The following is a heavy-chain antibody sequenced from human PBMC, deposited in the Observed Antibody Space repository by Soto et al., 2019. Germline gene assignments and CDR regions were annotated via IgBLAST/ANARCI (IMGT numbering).Heavy chain of an antibody. J-gene: IGHJ6*02. D-gene: IGHD6-13*01. CDR1: GFTFSSYS. Sequence: GGSLRLSCAASGFTFSSYSMNWVRQAPGKGLEWVSSISSSSSYIYYADSVKGRFTISRDNAKNSLYLQMNSLRAEDTAVYYCVRDRVPFIAAAGTQVYYYYGMDVWGQGTTVTVSS. CDR3: VRDRVPFIAAAGTQVYYYYGMDV. V-gene: IGHV3-21*01. CDR2: ISSSSSYI.